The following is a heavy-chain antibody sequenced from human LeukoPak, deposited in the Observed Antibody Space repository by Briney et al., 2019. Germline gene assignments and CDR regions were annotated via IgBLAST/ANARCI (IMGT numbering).Heavy chain of an antibody. J-gene: IGHJ6*03. CDR1: GYTFTSYY. V-gene: IGHV1-46*01. D-gene: IGHD6-19*01. Sequence: GASVKVSCKASGYTFTSYYMHWVRQAPGQGLEWMGIINPSGGSTSYAQKFQGRVTMTRDMSTSTVYMELSRLRSDDTAVYYCARVFGGWYPSIEYYYYYYMDVWGKGTTVTVSS. CDR3: ARVFGGWYPSIEYYYYYYMDV. CDR2: INPSGGST.